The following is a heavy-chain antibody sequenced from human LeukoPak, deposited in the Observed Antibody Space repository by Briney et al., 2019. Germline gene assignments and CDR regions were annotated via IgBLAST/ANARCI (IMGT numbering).Heavy chain of an antibody. J-gene: IGHJ4*02. CDR2: IYYSGST. D-gene: IGHD5-18*01. V-gene: IGHV4-59*06. CDR3: ARNVDTAMVGGYYFDY. CDR1: GGSITSDY. Sequence: PSETLSLTYSVSGGSITSDYWSWIRQHPGKGLEWIGYIYYSGSTYYNPSLKSRVTISVDTSKNQFSLKLSYVTAADTAVYYCARNVDTAMVGGYYFDYWGQGTLVTVSS.